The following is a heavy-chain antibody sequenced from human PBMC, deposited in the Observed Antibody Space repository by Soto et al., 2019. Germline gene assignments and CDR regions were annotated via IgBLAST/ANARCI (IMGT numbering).Heavy chain of an antibody. CDR2: ISTSGNA. D-gene: IGHD3-10*01. Sequence: SETLSLTCTVSGGSIRFYYWSWIRQTAGEGLQWIGRISTSGNANYNPSLNSRVIMSVDTSKNQVSLNLISVTAADTALYYSARGGSRDWGDDAFDVWGRGTVVT. J-gene: IGHJ3*01. V-gene: IGHV4-4*07. CDR3: ARGGSRDWGDDAFDV. CDR1: GGSIRFYY.